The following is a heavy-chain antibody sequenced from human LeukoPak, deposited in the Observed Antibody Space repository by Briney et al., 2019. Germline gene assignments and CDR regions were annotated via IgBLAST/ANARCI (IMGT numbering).Heavy chain of an antibody. CDR1: GGSIISGDYY. D-gene: IGHD1-26*01. CDR2: IYYSGST. V-gene: IGHV4-30-4*01. J-gene: IGHJ4*02. Sequence: SETLSLTCTVPGGSIISGDYYWSWIRQPPGKGLEWIGYIYYSGSTYYNPSLKSRVTISVDTSKNQFSLKLSSVTAADTAGYYCARARGADFFDYWGQGTLVTVSS. CDR3: ARARGADFFDY.